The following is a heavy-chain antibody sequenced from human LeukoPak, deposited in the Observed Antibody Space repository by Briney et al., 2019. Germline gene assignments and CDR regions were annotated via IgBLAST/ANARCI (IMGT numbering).Heavy chain of an antibody. CDR1: GGSISSYY. V-gene: IGHV4-4*07. D-gene: IGHD6-19*01. CDR2: IYTSGST. CDR3: ARVWGSSGWRYFDL. Sequence: PSETLSLTCTVSGGSISSYYWSWLRQPAGKGLEWIGRIYTSGSTNYNPSLKSRVTMSVDTSKNQFSLKLSSVTAADTAVYYCARVWGSSGWRYFDLWGRGTLVTVSS. J-gene: IGHJ2*01.